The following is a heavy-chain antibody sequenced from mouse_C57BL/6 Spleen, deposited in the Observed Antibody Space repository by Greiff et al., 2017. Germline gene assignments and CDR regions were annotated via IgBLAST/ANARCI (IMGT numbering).Heavy chain of an antibody. V-gene: IGHV1-15*01. Sequence: QVQLQQSGAELVRPGASVTLSCKASGYTFTDYEMHWVKQTPVHGLEWIGAIDPETGGTAYNQKFKGKAILTADKSSSTAYMELRSLTSEDSAVYYCTGGNDYTWFAYWGQGTLVTVSA. D-gene: IGHD2-4*01. CDR1: GYTFTDYE. CDR2: IDPETGGT. CDR3: TGGNDYTWFAY. J-gene: IGHJ3*01.